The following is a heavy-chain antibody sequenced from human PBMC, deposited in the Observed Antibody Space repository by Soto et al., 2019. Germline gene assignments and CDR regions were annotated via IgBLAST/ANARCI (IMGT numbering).Heavy chain of an antibody. CDR3: ARFLNPDYGDTYYFDY. CDR1: GGSISSYY. D-gene: IGHD4-17*01. J-gene: IGHJ4*02. Sequence: SETLSLTCTVSGGSISSYYWSWIRQPPGKGLEWIGYIYYSGSTNYNPSLKSRVTISVDTSKNQFSLKLSSVTAADTAVYYCARFLNPDYGDTYYFDYWGQGTLVTVSS. V-gene: IGHV4-59*01. CDR2: IYYSGST.